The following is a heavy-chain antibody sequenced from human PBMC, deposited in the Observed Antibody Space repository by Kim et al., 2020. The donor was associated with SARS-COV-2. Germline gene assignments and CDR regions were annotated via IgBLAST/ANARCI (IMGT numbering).Heavy chain of an antibody. V-gene: IGHV4-59*01. D-gene: IGHD7-27*01. Sequence: TNYNPSLRSRVTISVDTSKNQFSLKLSSVTAADTAVYYCARVIALGGFDYWGQGTLVTVSS. CDR3: ARVIALGGFDY. J-gene: IGHJ4*02. CDR2: T.